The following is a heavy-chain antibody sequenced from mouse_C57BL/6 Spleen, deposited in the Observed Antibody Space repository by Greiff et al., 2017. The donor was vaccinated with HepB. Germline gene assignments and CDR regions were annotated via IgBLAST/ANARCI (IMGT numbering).Heavy chain of an antibody. CDR3: ARTGPWYFDV. CDR1: GFSLTSYG. D-gene: IGHD4-1*01. CDR2: IWSGGST. J-gene: IGHJ1*03. Sequence: VKLMESGPGLVQPSQSLSITCTVSGFSLTSYGVHWVRQSPGKGLEWLGVIWSGGSTDYNAAFISRLSISKDNSKSQVFFKMNSLQADDTAIYYCARTGPWYFDVWGTGTTVTVSS. V-gene: IGHV2-2*01.